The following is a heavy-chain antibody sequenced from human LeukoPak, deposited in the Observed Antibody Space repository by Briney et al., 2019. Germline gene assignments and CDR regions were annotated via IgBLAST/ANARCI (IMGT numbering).Heavy chain of an antibody. J-gene: IGHJ6*03. CDR3: ARGVVPAAREGDYYYYMDV. V-gene: IGHV4-31*03. Sequence: SETLSFTCTVSGGSISSGGYYWSWIRQHPGKGLEWIGYIYYSGSTYYNPSLKSRVTISVDTSKNQFSLKLSSVTAADTAVYYCARGVVPAAREGDYYYYMDVWGKGTTVTVSS. D-gene: IGHD2-2*01. CDR2: IYYSGST. CDR1: GGSISSGGYY.